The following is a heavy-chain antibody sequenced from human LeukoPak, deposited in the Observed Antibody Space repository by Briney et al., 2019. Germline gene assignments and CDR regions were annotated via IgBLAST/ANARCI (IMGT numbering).Heavy chain of an antibody. CDR2: IYHSGTT. Sequence: SETLSLTCSVSGGSISRSSYYWGWIRQPPGKGLEWIGYIYHSGTTYYNPSLQSRVTMSVDTSKNQFSLKLSSVTAVDTAVYYCARKENVYYYFDYWGQGTLVTVSS. CDR1: GGSISRSSYY. J-gene: IGHJ4*02. D-gene: IGHD3-10*01. V-gene: IGHV4-39*07. CDR3: ARKENVYYYFDY.